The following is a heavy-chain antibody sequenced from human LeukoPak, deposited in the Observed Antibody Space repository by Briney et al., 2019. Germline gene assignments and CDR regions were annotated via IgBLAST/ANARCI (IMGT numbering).Heavy chain of an antibody. J-gene: IGHJ4*02. CDR1: GGSFSGYY. CDR2: INHSGST. Sequence: SETLSLTCAVYGGSFSGYYWSWIRQPPGKGLEWIGEINHSGSTSYNPSLKSRVTISVDTSKNQFSLKLSSVTAADTAVYYCASEGRSGSYYGFDYWGQGTLVTVSS. CDR3: ASEGRSGSYYGFDY. D-gene: IGHD1-26*01. V-gene: IGHV4-34*01.